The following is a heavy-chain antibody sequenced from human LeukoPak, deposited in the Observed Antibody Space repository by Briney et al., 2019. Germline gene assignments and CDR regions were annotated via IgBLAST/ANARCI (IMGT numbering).Heavy chain of an antibody. Sequence: PSETLSLTCTVSGGSISSYYWSWIRQPPGKGLEWIGYIYYSGSTNYNPSLKSRVTISVDTSKNQFSLKLSSVTAADTAVYYCARRSPGRGPYYYYYYMDVWGKGTTVTVSS. CDR1: GGSISSYY. D-gene: IGHD3-10*01. CDR2: IYYSGST. CDR3: ARRSPGRGPYYYYYYMDV. V-gene: IGHV4-59*01. J-gene: IGHJ6*03.